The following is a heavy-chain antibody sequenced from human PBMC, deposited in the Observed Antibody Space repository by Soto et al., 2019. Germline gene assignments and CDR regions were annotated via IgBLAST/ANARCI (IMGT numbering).Heavy chain of an antibody. D-gene: IGHD4-17*01. Sequence: QVQLVQSGPEVQKPGSSVKVSCKASGGTFSSYVFSWVRQAPGQGLEWMGRITPVFGTTRYAQKFQGRVTISADESTTTIYVELSSLKSEDTAMYYCGRCLPSDLWGQGTLVTVSS. V-gene: IGHV1-69*18. CDR3: GRCLPSDL. J-gene: IGHJ5*02. CDR2: ITPVFGTT. CDR1: GGTFSSYV.